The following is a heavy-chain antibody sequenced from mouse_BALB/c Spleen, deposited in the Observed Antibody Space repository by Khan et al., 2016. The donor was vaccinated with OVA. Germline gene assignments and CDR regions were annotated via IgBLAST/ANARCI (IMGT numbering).Heavy chain of an antibody. J-gene: IGHJ2*01. Sequence: VQLQESGAELAKPGASVKLSCKASGYTFINYWILWVKQRPGPGMEWIGYINTSTGYTEYNQNFKDKATLTADKSSSTADMQLCSLTSEDTAVYYCARRGLRWDFDYWGQGTTLTVSS. V-gene: IGHV1-7*01. CDR3: ARRGLRWDFDY. CDR2: INTSTGYT. D-gene: IGHD1-1*01. CDR1: GYTFINYW.